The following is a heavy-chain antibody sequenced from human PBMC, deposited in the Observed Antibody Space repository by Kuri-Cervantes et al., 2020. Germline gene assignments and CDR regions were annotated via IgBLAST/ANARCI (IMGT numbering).Heavy chain of an antibody. CDR1: GFTFSSYA. CDR2: ISYDGSNK. CDR3: ARDRWNDLFAWFDP. D-gene: IGHD1-1*01. V-gene: IGHV3-30-3*01. Sequence: GGSLRLSCAASGFTFSSYAMHWVRQAPGKGLEWVAVISYDGSNKYYADSVKGRFTISRGNSKNTLYLQMNSLRAEDTAVYYCARDRWNDLFAWFDPWGQGTLVTVSS. J-gene: IGHJ5*02.